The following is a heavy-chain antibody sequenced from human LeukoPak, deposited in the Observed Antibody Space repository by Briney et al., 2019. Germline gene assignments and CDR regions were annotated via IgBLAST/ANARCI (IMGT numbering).Heavy chain of an antibody. CDR3: ARVYPDYGGNFDY. CDR2: ISAYNGNT. J-gene: IGHJ4*02. CDR1: GYTFTSYG. Sequence: ASVKVSCKASGYTFTSYGISWVRQAPGQGLEWMGWISAYNGNTNYAQKLQGRVTMTTDTSTSTAHMELRSLRSDDTAVYYCARVYPDYGGNFDYWGQGTLVTVSS. V-gene: IGHV1-18*01. D-gene: IGHD4-23*01.